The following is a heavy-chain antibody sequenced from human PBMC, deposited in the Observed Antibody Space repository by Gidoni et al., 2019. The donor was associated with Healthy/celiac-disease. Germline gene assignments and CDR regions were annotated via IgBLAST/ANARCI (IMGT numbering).Heavy chain of an antibody. D-gene: IGHD3-22*01. CDR2: ISGSGGST. J-gene: IGHJ6*02. Sequence: FTFSSYAMSWVRQAPGKGLEWVSAISGSGGSTYYADSVKGRFTISRDNSKNTLYLQMNSLRAEDTAVYYCAKRTGLFYYYYGMDVWGQGTTVTVSS. CDR3: AKRTGLFYYYYGMDV. V-gene: IGHV3-23*01. CDR1: FTFSSYA.